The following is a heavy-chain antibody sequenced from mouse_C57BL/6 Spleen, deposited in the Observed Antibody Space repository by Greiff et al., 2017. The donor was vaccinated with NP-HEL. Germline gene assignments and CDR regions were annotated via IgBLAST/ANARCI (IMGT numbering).Heavy chain of an antibody. Sequence: EVQLQQSGPELVKPGASVKIPCKASGYTFTDYNMDWVKQSHGKSLEWIGDINPNNGGTNYNQKFKGKATLTVDKSSSTAYMELRSLTSEDTAVYDCARGAAGYDYAFAYWGQGTLVTVSA. J-gene: IGHJ3*01. V-gene: IGHV1-18*01. CDR2: INPNNGGT. CDR3: ARGAAGYDYAFAY. CDR1: GYTFTDYN. D-gene: IGHD2-4*01.